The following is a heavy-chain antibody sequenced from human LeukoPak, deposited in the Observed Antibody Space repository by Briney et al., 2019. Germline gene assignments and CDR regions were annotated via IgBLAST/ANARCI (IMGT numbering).Heavy chain of an antibody. CDR1: GLTFSSYG. D-gene: IGHD3-10*01. V-gene: IGHV3-30*18. Sequence: GRSLRLSCVASGLTFSSYGMHWVRQSPGKGLEWVAVISYDGSNKYYADSVKGRFTISRDNSKNTLYLQMNSLRAEDTAVYYCAKEYYYGSGLFDYWGQGTLVTVSS. CDR3: AKEYYYGSGLFDY. CDR2: ISYDGSNK. J-gene: IGHJ4*02.